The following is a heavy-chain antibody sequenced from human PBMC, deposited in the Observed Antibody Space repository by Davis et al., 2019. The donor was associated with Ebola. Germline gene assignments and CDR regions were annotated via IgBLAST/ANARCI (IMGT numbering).Heavy chain of an antibody. CDR2: IYYTGST. J-gene: IGHJ5*02. CDR3: ARGEEYQLLFGWFDP. D-gene: IGHD2-2*01. CDR1: GGSISSGDYY. Sequence: LRLSCTVSGGSISSGDYYWSWIRQHPGKGLEWTGYIYYTGSTYYNPSLKSRVIISVDTSKNQFSLKLSSVTAADTAVYYCARGEEYQLLFGWFDPWGQGTLVTVSS. V-gene: IGHV4-31*03.